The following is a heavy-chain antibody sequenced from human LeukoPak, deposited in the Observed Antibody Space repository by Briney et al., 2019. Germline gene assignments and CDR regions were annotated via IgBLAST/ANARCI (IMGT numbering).Heavy chain of an antibody. CDR2: VYYSRST. Sequence: SETLSLTCAVSGYSISSGYYWGWIRPPPGEGLEWIGSVYYSRSTYYNPALESRVTISLDTSKNQFSLKVSPLTAADTAVYYCVRDGPYRITNMDVWGKGTTVTVSS. V-gene: IGHV4-38-2*02. J-gene: IGHJ6*03. CDR3: VRDGPYRITNMDV. CDR1: GYSISSGYY.